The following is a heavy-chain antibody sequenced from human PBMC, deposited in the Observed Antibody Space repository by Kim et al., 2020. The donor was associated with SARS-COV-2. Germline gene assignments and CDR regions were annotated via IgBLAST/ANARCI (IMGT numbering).Heavy chain of an antibody. CDR1: GGSISSSNW. D-gene: IGHD6-13*01. V-gene: IGHV4-4*02. CDR2: IYHSGST. Sequence: SETLSLTCAVSGGSISSSNWWSCVRQPPGKGLEWIGEIYHSGSTNYNPSLKSRVTISVDKSKKQFSLKLSSVTAADTAVYYCARGGNGIAAAGFDYWGQGTLVTVSS. J-gene: IGHJ4*02. CDR3: ARGGNGIAAAGFDY.